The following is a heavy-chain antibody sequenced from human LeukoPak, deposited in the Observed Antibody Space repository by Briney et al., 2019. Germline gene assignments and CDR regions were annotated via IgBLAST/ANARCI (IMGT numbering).Heavy chain of an antibody. CDR2: INGNSGDA. D-gene: IGHD6-19*01. J-gene: IGHJ1*01. CDR1: GYTFTGYY. V-gene: IGHV1-2*02. Sequence: RGASVKVSCKASGYTFTGYYLHWMRQAPGRGLEWMGWINGNSGDANYAQKFQGRVTMTRGTSISTAYMDLIRLTFDDTAVYYCVRVAVTGIAYFQYWGQGTLVTVPS. CDR3: VRVAVTGIAYFQY.